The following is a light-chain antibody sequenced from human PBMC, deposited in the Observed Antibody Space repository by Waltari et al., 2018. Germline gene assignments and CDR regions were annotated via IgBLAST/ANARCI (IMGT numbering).Light chain of an antibody. V-gene: IGLV2-23*02. CDR2: EVT. CDR1: SSDVGNYDL. CDR3: CSYAGLGIYV. J-gene: IGLJ1*01. Sequence: QSGLTQPASVSGSPGQSITMSCTGTSSDVGNYDLVSWYQQYPGKAPKLMVYEVTRRSSGFSDRFACSKSGNTASLTIYGLQSEDEADYYCCSYAGLGIYVFGTGTKVTVL.